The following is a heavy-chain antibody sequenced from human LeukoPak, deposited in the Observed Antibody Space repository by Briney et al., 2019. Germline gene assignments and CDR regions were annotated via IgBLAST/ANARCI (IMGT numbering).Heavy chain of an antibody. V-gene: IGHV1-18*04. CDR2: SSAYNGNT. CDR1: GYTFTSYG. D-gene: IGHD6-13*01. CDR3: ARSMPPTWIAAADPWCFDY. Sequence: ASVKVSCKASGYTFTSYGISWVRQAPGQGLEWMGWSSAYNGNTNYAQKLQGRVTMTTDTSTSTAYMELRSLRSDDTAVYYCARSMPPTWIAAADPWCFDYWGQGTLVTVSS. J-gene: IGHJ4*02.